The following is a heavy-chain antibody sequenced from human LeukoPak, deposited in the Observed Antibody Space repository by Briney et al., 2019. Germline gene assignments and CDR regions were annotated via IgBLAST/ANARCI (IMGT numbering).Heavy chain of an antibody. CDR3: ARAEEDGYNHYFDC. V-gene: IGHV4-34*01. CDR1: GGSFSGYY. J-gene: IGHJ4*02. CDR2: INHSGST. Sequence: SETLSHTCAVYGGSFSGYYWSWIRQPPGKGLEWIGEINHSGSTNYNPSLKSRVTISVDTSKNQFSLKLSSVTAADTAVYYCARAEEDGYNHYFDCWGQGTLVTVSS. D-gene: IGHD5-24*01.